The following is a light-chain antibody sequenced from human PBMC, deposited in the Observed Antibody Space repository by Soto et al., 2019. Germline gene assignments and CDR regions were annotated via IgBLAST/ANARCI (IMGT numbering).Light chain of an antibody. CDR3: GADYGSGSQFVDG. V-gene: IGLV9-49*03. J-gene: IGLJ1*01. Sequence: QPVLTQPPSASASVGASVTLTCTLSSAYSGYEVDWYQQRPGKGPRFVMRVGTGGIVGSKGVGIPDRFSVLGSGLNPYLTNKNIQGDDEGDYHCGADYGSGSQFVDGLGTGGKVTVL. CDR1: SAYSGYE. CDR2: VGTGGIVG.